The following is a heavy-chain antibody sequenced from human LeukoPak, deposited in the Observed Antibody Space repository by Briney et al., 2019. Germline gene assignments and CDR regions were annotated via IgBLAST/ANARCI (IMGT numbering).Heavy chain of an antibody. CDR2: ISYDGSNK. J-gene: IGHJ4*02. CDR1: GVTFSSYG. CDR3: AKEDGVSWYGIDY. Sequence: GGSLRLSCAVSGVTFSSYGIRWVRQAPGKGLEWVALISYDGSNKYYADSVQGRFTISRDNSKNTVYLQMNSLRAEDTAVYYCAKEDGVSWYGIDYWGQGTLLTVSS. V-gene: IGHV3-30*18. D-gene: IGHD6-13*01.